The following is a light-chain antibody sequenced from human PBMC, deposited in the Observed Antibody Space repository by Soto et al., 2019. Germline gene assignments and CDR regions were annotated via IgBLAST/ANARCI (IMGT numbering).Light chain of an antibody. Sequence: DIQMTQSPSSVSASVGDRVTITCRASQVISSRLAWYQQKPGKAPNLLIYAASSLQSGVPPRFSGSGSETDFTLTIGSLQPEDFATYYCQQSNSFPLTFGGGTKVDIK. J-gene: IGKJ4*01. CDR2: AAS. V-gene: IGKV1-12*01. CDR3: QQSNSFPLT. CDR1: QVISSR.